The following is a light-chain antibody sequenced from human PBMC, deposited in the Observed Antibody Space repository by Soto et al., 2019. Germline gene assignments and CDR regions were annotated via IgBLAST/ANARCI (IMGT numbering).Light chain of an antibody. Sequence: EIVMTQSPATLSASPGERVTLSCRASQSVSSTVAWYQQKPGQAPRLLIHGASTRATGIPARFSGGGSGTEFTLTISGLQSEDFAIYYCQQSTNWPPITFGQGTRLDIK. CDR2: GAS. CDR3: QQSTNWPPIT. J-gene: IGKJ5*01. V-gene: IGKV3-15*01. CDR1: QSVSST.